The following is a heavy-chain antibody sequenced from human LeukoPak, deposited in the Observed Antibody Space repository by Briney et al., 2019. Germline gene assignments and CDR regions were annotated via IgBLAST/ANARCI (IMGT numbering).Heavy chain of an antibody. Sequence: GGSLRFSCAASGFTFSSYAMSWVRQAPGKGLEWVSAISGSGGSTYYADSVKGRFTISRDNSKNTLYLQMNSLRAEDTAVYYCANGAYGWTWIQLWPPTFEDHWGQGTLVTVSS. CDR1: GFTFSSYA. CDR2: ISGSGGST. CDR3: ANGAYGWTWIQLWPPTFEDH. D-gene: IGHD5-18*01. V-gene: IGHV3-23*01. J-gene: IGHJ4*02.